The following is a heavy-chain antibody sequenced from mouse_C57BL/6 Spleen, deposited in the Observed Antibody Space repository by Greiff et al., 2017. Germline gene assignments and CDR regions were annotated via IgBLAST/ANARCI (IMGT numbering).Heavy chain of an antibody. Sequence: VKLQQPGAELVKPGASVKLSCKASGYTFTSYWMHWVKQRPGRGLEWIGRIDPNSSGTKYNEKFKSKATLTVDKPSSTAYMQLSSLTSEDSAVXYCAREEVLRHYYAMDYWGQGTSVTVSS. CDR2: IDPNSSGT. CDR3: AREEVLRHYYAMDY. D-gene: IGHD1-2*01. J-gene: IGHJ4*01. CDR1: GYTFTSYW. V-gene: IGHV1-72*01.